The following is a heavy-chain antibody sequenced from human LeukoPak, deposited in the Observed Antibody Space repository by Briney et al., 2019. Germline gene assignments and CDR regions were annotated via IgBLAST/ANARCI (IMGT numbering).Heavy chain of an antibody. CDR1: GFTFETYW. D-gene: IGHD2-2*01. J-gene: IGHJ4*02. CDR3: AKPAADCSSTSCLYYFDY. CDR2: INGYGTTT. V-gene: IGHV3-74*01. Sequence: QPGGSLRLSCAASGFTFETYWMHWVRQAPGKGLVWVSCINGYGTTTNYADSVKGRFTISRDNAKNSLYLQMNSLRAEDTAVYYCAKPAADCSSTSCLYYFDYWGQGTLVTVSS.